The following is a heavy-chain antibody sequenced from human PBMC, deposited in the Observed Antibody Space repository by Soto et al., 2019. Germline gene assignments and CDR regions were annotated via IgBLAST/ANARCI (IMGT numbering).Heavy chain of an antibody. CDR1: GGSISSYY. D-gene: IGHD3-9*01. J-gene: IGHJ4*02. CDR2: IYYSGST. CDR3: APVRNFDKLFSL. Sequence: SETLSLTCTVSGGSISSYYWSWIRQPPGKGLEWIGYIYYSGSTYYNPSLKSRVTMSLDTSKNQYFLKLNSVTAADTAVYYCAPVRNFDKLFSLWGQGTPVTVSS. V-gene: IGHV4-59*04.